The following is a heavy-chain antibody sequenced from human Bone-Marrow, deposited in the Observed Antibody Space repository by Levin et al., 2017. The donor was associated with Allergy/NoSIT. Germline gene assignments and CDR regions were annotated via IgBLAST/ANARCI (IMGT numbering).Heavy chain of an antibody. Sequence: SETLSLTCTVSGASVSGQNYYWAWIRQSPGKGLEWIGYIYNSGSTSTNYNPSLRSRLTISLDTSKNQFSLSLSFVTAADTAVYYCVRETVVVPAASYYYYVDVWGIGTTVTVSS. CDR1: GASVSGQNYY. D-gene: IGHD2-2*01. CDR3: VRETVVVPAASYYYYVDV. V-gene: IGHV4-61*01. J-gene: IGHJ6*03. CDR2: IYNSGSTST.